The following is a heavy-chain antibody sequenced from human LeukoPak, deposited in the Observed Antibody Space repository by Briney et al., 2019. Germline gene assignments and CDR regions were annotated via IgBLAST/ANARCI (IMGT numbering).Heavy chain of an antibody. J-gene: IGHJ4*02. CDR3: AKGSIVLMVYAQELDY. CDR1: GFTFSSYA. V-gene: IGHV3-23*01. CDR2: ISGSGGST. Sequence: GGSLRFSCAASGFTFSSYAMSWVRQAPGEGLEWVSAISGSGGSTYYADSVKGRFTISRDNSKNTLYLQMNSLRAEDTAVYYCAKGSIVLMVYAQELDYWGQGTLVTVSS. D-gene: IGHD2-8*01.